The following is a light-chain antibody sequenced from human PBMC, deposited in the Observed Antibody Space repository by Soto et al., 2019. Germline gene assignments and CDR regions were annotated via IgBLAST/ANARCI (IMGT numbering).Light chain of an antibody. J-gene: IGLJ2*01. CDR1: SGHSSYA. CDR3: QTWGTDIVV. Sequence: QTVVTQSPSASAALGASVQLTCTLSSGHSSYAIAWHQQQPEKGPRYLMKLNSDGSHSKGDGIPDRFSGSSSGAERYLTISSLQSEDEADYYCQTWGTDIVVFGGGTKLTVL. V-gene: IGLV4-69*01. CDR2: LNSDGSH.